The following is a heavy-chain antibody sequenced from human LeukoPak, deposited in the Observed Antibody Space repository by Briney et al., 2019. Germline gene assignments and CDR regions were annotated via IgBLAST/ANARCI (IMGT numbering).Heavy chain of an antibody. CDR2: IYYSGST. V-gene: IGHV4-59*01. J-gene: IGHJ5*02. CDR3: ARDSGTTGEVKFDP. D-gene: IGHD3-10*01. Sequence: SETLSLTCTVSDGSISSYSWSWIRQPPGKGLEWIGYIYYSGSTNYNHSLKSRVTISVDTSKNQFSLKLSSVTAADTAVYYCARDSGTTGEVKFDPWGQGTLVTVSA. CDR1: DGSISSYS.